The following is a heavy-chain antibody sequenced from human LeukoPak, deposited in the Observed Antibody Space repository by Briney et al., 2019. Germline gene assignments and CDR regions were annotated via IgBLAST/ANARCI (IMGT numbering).Heavy chain of an antibody. J-gene: IGHJ4*02. D-gene: IGHD3-22*01. Sequence: ASVKVSCKASGYTFTGYYMHWVRQAPGQGLEWMGRINPNSGGTNYAQKFQGRVTMTRDTSVSTAYMELSRLRSDDTAVYYCARDPLYYDSSGYESRWGQGTLVTVSS. CDR2: INPNSGGT. CDR1: GYTFTGYY. V-gene: IGHV1-2*06. CDR3: ARDPLYYDSSGYESR.